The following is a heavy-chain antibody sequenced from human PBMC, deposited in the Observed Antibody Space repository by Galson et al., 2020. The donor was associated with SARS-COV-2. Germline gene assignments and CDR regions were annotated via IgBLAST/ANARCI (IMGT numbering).Heavy chain of an antibody. D-gene: IGHD6-6*01. V-gene: IGHV6-1*01. J-gene: IGHJ5*02. CDR3: ARAPQFIAARPDWFDP. CDR1: GDSVSSNSAA. Sequence: SETLSLTCAISGDSVSSNSAAWNWIRQSPSRGLEWLGRTYYRSKWYNDYAVSVKSRITINPDTSKNQFSLQLNSVTPEDTAVYYCARAPQFIAARPDWFDPWGQGTLVTVSS. CDR2: TYYRSKWYN.